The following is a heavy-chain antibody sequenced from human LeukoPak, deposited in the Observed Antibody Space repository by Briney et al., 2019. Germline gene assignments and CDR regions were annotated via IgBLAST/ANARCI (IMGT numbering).Heavy chain of an antibody. CDR2: IIPILGIA. Sequence: SVKVSCKASGGTFSSYAISWVRQAPGQGLEWMGRIIPILGIANYAQKFQGRVTITADKSTSTAYMELSSLSSEDTAVYYCARDIVGASLGTFDIWGQGTMVTVSS. J-gene: IGHJ3*02. D-gene: IGHD1-26*01. V-gene: IGHV1-69*04. CDR3: ARDIVGASLGTFDI. CDR1: GGTFSSYA.